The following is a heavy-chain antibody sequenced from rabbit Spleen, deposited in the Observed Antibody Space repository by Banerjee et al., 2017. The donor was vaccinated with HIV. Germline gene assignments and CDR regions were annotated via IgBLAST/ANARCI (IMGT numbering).Heavy chain of an antibody. CDR3: ARDTGSSFSSYGMDL. V-gene: IGHV1S45*01. Sequence: QEQLEESGGGLVRPGASLTLTCKASGVSLNDKDVMCWVRQAPGKGLEWIACINIVTGKSVYASWAEGRFIMSRTSSTTVTLQMTSLTAADTATYFCARDTGSSFSSYGMDLWGQGTLVTVS. D-gene: IGHD8-1*01. J-gene: IGHJ6*01. CDR2: INIVTGKS. CDR1: GVSLNDKDV.